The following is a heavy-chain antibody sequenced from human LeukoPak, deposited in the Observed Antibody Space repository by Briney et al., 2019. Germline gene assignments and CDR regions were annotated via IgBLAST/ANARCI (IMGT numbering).Heavy chain of an antibody. V-gene: IGHV3-30*02. CDR1: GFTFSSYC. CDR3: AVTTVTTPYYFDY. D-gene: IGHD4-17*01. Sequence: PGGSLRLSCAASGFTFSSYCMNWVRQAPGKGLEWVAYIRYDGSKKYYADSVKGRFTISRDNAKNTLYLQMNSLRAEDTAVYYCAVTTVTTPYYFDYWGQGTLVTVSS. J-gene: IGHJ4*02. CDR2: IRYDGSKK.